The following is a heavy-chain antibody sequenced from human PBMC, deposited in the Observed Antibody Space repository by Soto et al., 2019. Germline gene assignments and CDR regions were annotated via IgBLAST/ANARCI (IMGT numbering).Heavy chain of an antibody. CDR3: ARVRDSSGYYYGAFDY. V-gene: IGHV3-30-3*01. J-gene: IGHJ4*02. D-gene: IGHD3-22*01. CDR1: GFTFSSYA. Sequence: GGSLRLSCAASGFTFSSYAMHWVRQAPGKGLEWVAVISYDGSNKYYADSVKGRFTISRDNSKNTLYLQMNSLRAEDTAVYYCARVRDSSGYYYGAFDYWGQGTLVTVSS. CDR2: ISYDGSNK.